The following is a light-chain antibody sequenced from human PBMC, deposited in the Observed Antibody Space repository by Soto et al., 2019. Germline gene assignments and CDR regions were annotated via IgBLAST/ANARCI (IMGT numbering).Light chain of an antibody. CDR1: QSVTSSF. J-gene: IGKJ1*01. Sequence: EIVLTQSPGTLSLSPGERATLSCRASQSVTSSFLAWYRQKPGQAPRLLIYGASSRATGIPDRFSGSGSGTDFTLTISRLEPEDFAVYYCQQYGSSPQGTFGQGIKVEIK. V-gene: IGKV3-20*01. CDR2: GAS. CDR3: QQYGSSPQGT.